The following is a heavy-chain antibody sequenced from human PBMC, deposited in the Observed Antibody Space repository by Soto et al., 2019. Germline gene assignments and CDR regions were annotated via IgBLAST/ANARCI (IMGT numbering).Heavy chain of an antibody. Sequence: PSETLSLTCAVSGDSISGSRWWSWVRQSPGKGLDWIGEVYHTGTTRYNPSLKSRVTISVDTSRNHFSLNLNSLTAADTAVYYCVGNGYYSLDVWGQGTTVSLL. CDR1: GDSISGSRW. J-gene: IGHJ6*02. V-gene: IGHV4-4*02. D-gene: IGHD4-17*01. CDR2: VYHTGTT. CDR3: VGNGYYSLDV.